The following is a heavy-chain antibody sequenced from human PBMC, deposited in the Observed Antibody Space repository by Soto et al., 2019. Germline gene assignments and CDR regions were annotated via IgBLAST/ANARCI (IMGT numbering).Heavy chain of an antibody. J-gene: IGHJ4*02. D-gene: IGHD4-17*01. CDR2: IRGGGST. CDR1: GFTFRSYA. Sequence: GGSLRLSCAASGFTFRSYAMNWVRQAPGKGLEWVSAIRGGGSTYYADSVKGRFTISRDNSRNTLYLQMNSLGAEETAVYYCAKDPPPWNTVTPDKIFDYWGQGTLVTVSS. V-gene: IGHV3-23*01. CDR3: AKDPPPWNTVTPDKIFDY.